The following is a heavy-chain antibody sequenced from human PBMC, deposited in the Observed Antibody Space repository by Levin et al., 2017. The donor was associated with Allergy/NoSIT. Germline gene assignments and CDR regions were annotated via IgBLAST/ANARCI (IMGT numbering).Heavy chain of an antibody. CDR3: AKDAIRRSDQPYYFNY. CDR1: GFTFNNYA. D-gene: IGHD2-21*02. V-gene: IGHV3-23*01. CDR2: IINSGVGT. J-gene: IGHJ4*02. Sequence: GESLKISCAASGFTFNNYAMSWVRQAPGKGLEWVSAIINSGVGTYYADSVKGRFTISRDNSKNTMYLQMNSLRAEDTAVYFCAKDAIRRSDQPYYFNYWGQGTLVTASS.